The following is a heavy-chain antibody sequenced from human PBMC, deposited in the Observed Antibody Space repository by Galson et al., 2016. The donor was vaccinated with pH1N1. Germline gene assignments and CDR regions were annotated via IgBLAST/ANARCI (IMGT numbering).Heavy chain of an antibody. D-gene: IGHD4-17*01. Sequence: SLRLSCAASGFTFSNYWIHWVRQAPGKGLVWVSRIGRDGSSTNYADSVKGRFTISRDNTKNALYLQMNSLRAEDTAVYYCARESRSGDYKFDAFDIWGQGTMVTV. CDR1: GFTFSNYW. J-gene: IGHJ3*02. CDR3: ARESRSGDYKFDAFDI. CDR2: IGRDGSST. V-gene: IGHV3-74*01.